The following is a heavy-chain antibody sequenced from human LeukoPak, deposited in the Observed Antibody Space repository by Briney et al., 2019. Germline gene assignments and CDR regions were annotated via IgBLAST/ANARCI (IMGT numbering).Heavy chain of an antibody. D-gene: IGHD3-10*02. CDR3: VKDIGYYYIHDAFDI. CDR2: ITDRGSST. V-gene: IGHV3-23*01. CDR1: GSSYSSYT. Sequence: PGGSLRLSCVASGSSYSSYTMSWVRQAPGKGLEWVSTITDRGSSTFHADSVKGRFAISRDNSKNTLFLQMNSLRAEDTAIYYCVKDIGYYYIHDAFDIWGQGTVVAVSS. J-gene: IGHJ3*02.